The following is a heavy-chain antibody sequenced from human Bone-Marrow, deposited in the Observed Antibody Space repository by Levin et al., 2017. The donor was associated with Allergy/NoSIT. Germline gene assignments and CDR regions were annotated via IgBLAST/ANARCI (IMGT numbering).Heavy chain of an antibody. V-gene: IGHV3-11*01. CDR2: ISSSGISI. CDR1: GFSMRDYL. D-gene: IGHD2-21*02. Sequence: PGGSLRLSCEASGFSMRDYLMTWIRQAPGKGFEWISYISSSGISIYSADSVRGRFSISRDIATNSLYLQMTGLRVDDTAVYYCARDVTDTSASYAFDVWGPGTVVTVSS. J-gene: IGHJ3*01. CDR3: ARDVTDTSASYAFDV.